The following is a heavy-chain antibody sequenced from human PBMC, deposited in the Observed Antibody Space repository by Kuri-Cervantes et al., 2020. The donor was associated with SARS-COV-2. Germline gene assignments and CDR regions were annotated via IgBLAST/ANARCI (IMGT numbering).Heavy chain of an antibody. CDR3: ARDYSNYFDY. D-gene: IGHD5-18*01. Sequence: LRLSCTVSGGSIGSGDYYWSWIRQPPGKGLEWIGYIYFSGSTYYNQSLKSRVTISLDTSKKQFSLKLSSLTAADTAVYFCARDYSNYFDYWGQGTLVTVSS. CDR1: GGSIGSGDYY. J-gene: IGHJ4*02. CDR2: IYFSGST. V-gene: IGHV4-30-4*08.